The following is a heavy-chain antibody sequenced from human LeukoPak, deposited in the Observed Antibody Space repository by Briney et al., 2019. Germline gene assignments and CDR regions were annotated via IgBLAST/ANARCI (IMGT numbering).Heavy chain of an antibody. V-gene: IGHV5-51*01. CDR1: GGTFSSYA. J-gene: IGHJ4*02. Sequence: GASVKVSCKASGGTFSSYAISWVRQMPGKGLEWMGIIYPGDSDTRYSPSFQGQVTISADKSISTAYLQWSSLKASDTAMYYCARPEVGYWGQGTLVTVSS. CDR3: ARPEVGY. CDR2: IYPGDSDT.